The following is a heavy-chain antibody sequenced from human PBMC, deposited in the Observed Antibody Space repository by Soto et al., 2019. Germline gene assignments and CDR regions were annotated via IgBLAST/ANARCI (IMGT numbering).Heavy chain of an antibody. CDR2: ISDTGAST. Sequence: EVRLLEAGGGLKQPGGSLRLSCAASGFTFKESAMNWVRQAPGKGLEWVASISDTGASTWYAESVRGRLSISRDNSKNTLYLQMNSRRGEVTAVYYCAKGRGSGWAWYFDNWGQGTLVTLCS. J-gene: IGHJ4*02. CDR1: GFTFKESA. V-gene: IGHV3-23*01. D-gene: IGHD6-19*01. CDR3: AKGRGSGWAWYFDN.